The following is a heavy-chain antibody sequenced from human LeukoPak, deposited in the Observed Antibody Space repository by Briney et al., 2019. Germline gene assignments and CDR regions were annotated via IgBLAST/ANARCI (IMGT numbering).Heavy chain of an antibody. CDR3: ASAFGEPYYFDY. V-gene: IGHV1-18*01. J-gene: IGHJ4*02. CDR1: GYTFTSYG. D-gene: IGHD3-10*01. CDR2: ISAYNGNT. Sequence: ASVKVSCKASGYTFTSYGISWVRQAPGQGLERMGWISAYNGNTNYAQKLQGRVTMTTDTSTSTAYMELRSLRSDDTAVYYCASAFGEPYYFDYWGQGTLVTVSS.